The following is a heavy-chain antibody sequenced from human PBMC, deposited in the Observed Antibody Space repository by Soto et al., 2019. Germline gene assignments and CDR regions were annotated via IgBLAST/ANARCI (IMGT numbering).Heavy chain of an antibody. CDR1: GFTVSSNY. Sequence: EVQLVESGGGLVQPGGSLRLSCAASGFTVSSNYMSWVRQAPWKGLEWVSVIYSGGSTYYADSVKGRFSISRDNSKNTLYLQMNSLRAEDTAVYYCARDPGRSYGPDWGQGTLVTVSS. V-gene: IGHV3-66*01. J-gene: IGHJ4*02. CDR3: ARDPGRSYGPD. D-gene: IGHD1-26*01. CDR2: IYSGGST.